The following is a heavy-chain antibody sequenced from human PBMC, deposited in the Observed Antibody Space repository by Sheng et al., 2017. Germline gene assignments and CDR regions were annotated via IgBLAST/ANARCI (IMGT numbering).Heavy chain of an antibody. D-gene: IGHD5-18*01. CDR2: INHSGST. J-gene: IGHJ5*02. CDR1: GGSFSGYY. CDR3: ASYSRGYSYGYSDFSWFDP. V-gene: IGHV4-34*01. Sequence: QVQLQQWGAGLLKPSETLSLTCAVYGGSFSGYYWSWIRQPPGKGLEWIGEINHSGSTNYNPSLKSRVTISVDTSKNQFSLKLSSVTAADTAVYYCASYSRGYSYGYSDFSWFDPWGQGTLGHRLL.